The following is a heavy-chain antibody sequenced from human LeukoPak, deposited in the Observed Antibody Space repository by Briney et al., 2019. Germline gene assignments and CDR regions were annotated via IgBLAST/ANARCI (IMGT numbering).Heavy chain of an antibody. J-gene: IGHJ4*02. Sequence: GGSLRLSCAASGFTFSSYAMSWVRQAPGKGLEGVSAISGSGGSTYYADSVKGRFTISRDNSKNTLYLQMNSLRAEDTAVYYCAKVRQRSTVTTKGAQHYWGQGTPVTVSS. CDR2: ISGSGGST. CDR3: AKVRQRSTVTTKGAQHY. CDR1: GFTFSSYA. V-gene: IGHV3-23*01. D-gene: IGHD4-17*01.